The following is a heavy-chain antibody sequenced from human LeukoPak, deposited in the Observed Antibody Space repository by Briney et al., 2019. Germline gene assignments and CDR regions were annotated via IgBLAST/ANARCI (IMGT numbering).Heavy chain of an antibody. CDR2: IKSRSDGGTT. Sequence: PGGSLRLSCAAPGFNVSSNYMSWVRQAPGKGLEWVGRIKSRSDGGTTDYATPGKGRFTISRDDSKNTLYLQMNSLKTEDTAVYYCTKDYGSGIYYFDSWGQGTLVTVSS. V-gene: IGHV3-15*01. J-gene: IGHJ4*02. CDR1: GFNVSSNY. D-gene: IGHD3-10*01. CDR3: TKDYGSGIYYFDS.